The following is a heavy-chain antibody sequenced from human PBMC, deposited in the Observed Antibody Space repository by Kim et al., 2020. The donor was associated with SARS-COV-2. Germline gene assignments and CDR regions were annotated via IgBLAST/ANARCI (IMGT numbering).Heavy chain of an antibody. CDR3: ARDEGSPYYYGMDV. V-gene: IGHV3-21*01. J-gene: IGHJ6*02. Sequence: GGSLRLSCAASGFTFSSYSMNWVRQAPGKGLEWVSSISSSSSYIYYADSAKGRFTISRDNAKNSLYLQMNSLRAEDTAVYYCARDEGSPYYYGMDVWGQGTTVTVSS. D-gene: IGHD2-15*01. CDR2: ISSSSSYI. CDR1: GFTFSSYS.